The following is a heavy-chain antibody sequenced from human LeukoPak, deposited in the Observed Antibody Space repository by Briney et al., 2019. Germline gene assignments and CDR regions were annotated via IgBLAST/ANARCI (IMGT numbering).Heavy chain of an antibody. V-gene: IGHV1-46*01. CDR2: INPSGGST. J-gene: IGHJ4*02. CDR1: GYTFTTYY. CDR3: ARGGMGIQLWSFDD. Sequence: ASVKVSCKASGYTFTTYYMHWVRQAPGQGLDWMGIINPSGGSTIYAQKFLGRVTMTRDTSTNTVYMDLGSLRSDDTAVYYCARGGMGIQLWSFDDWGQGTLVTVSS. D-gene: IGHD5-18*01.